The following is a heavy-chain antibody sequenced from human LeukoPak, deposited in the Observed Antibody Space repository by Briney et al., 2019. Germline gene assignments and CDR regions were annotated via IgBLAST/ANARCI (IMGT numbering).Heavy chain of an antibody. Sequence: SVTVSCTASGGTFISYAISWVRQAPGQGLEWMGGIIPIFGTANYAQKFQGRVTITADESTSTAYMELSSLRSEDTAVYYCARGGVCSGGSCYLGWFDPWGQGTLVTVSS. V-gene: IGHV1-69*13. CDR2: IIPIFGTA. CDR1: GGTFISYA. CDR3: ARGGVCSGGSCYLGWFDP. J-gene: IGHJ5*02. D-gene: IGHD2-15*01.